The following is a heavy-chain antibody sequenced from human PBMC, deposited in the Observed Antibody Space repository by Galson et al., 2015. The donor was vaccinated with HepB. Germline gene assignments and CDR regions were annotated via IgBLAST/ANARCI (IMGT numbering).Heavy chain of an antibody. J-gene: IGHJ4*02. CDR2: IRSKTYGGTP. V-gene: IGHV3-49*03. CDR3: ARGNSRARSKKFFETSFDY. Sequence: SLRLSCATSGFTFDDHAMNWFRQPPGKGLEWVGFIRSKTYGGTPDYAASVKCRFIISRDDSKSIAYLQMNSLKIEDTAVYYCARGNSRARSKKFFETSFDYGGQGILVAASS. D-gene: IGHD2/OR15-2a*01. CDR1: GFTFDDHA.